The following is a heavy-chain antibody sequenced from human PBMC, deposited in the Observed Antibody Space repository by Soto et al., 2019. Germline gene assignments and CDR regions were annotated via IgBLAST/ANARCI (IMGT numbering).Heavy chain of an antibody. CDR2: IYHSGST. Sequence: QVQLQESGPGLVKPSGTLSLTCAVSGGSISSSNWWSWVRQPPGKGLEWIGEIYHSGSTNYNPSLKSRVTIAVDKSKNPFSLKRSSVTAADTAVYYCARAAMGGSSWPFDYWGQGTLVTVSS. V-gene: IGHV4-4*02. CDR3: ARAAMGGSSWPFDY. D-gene: IGHD6-13*01. CDR1: GGSISSSNW. J-gene: IGHJ4*02.